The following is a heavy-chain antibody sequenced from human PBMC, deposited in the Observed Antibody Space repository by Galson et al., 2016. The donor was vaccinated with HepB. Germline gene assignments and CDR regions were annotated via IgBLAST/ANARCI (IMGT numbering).Heavy chain of an antibody. Sequence: SVKVSCKASGGTLSSYPFAWVRQAPGQVLEWMGRIIPVVGRINYAQNFQGRVTITADRSTSTAYLELRSLRSEDTAVYYWAIPKANAQDNAVWLATWGQGTLVTVSS. CDR2: IIPVVGRI. CDR3: AIPKANAQDNAVWLAT. V-gene: IGHV1-69*02. J-gene: IGHJ5*02. CDR1: GGTLSSYP. D-gene: IGHD2-2*01.